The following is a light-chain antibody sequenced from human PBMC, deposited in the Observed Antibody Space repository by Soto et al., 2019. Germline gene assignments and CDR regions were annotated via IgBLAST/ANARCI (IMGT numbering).Light chain of an antibody. CDR3: QQLNSYPLT. Sequence: DIQLTQSPSFLSASVGDRVTITCRASQGISSYLAWYQQQPGKAPKLLIYAASTLQSGVPSRFSGSASGTEFTLTISSLQPEDFATYYCQQLNSYPLTFGQGTKVEI. CDR2: AAS. CDR1: QGISSY. V-gene: IGKV1-9*01. J-gene: IGKJ1*01.